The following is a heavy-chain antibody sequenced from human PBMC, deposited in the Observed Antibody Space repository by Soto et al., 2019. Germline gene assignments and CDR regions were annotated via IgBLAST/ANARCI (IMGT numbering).Heavy chain of an antibody. CDR1: GFTFSSYA. V-gene: IGHV3-64*01. D-gene: IGHD6-6*01. J-gene: IGHJ4*02. CDR3: ARVETSIAALNY. Sequence: PGGSLRLSCAASGFTFSSYAVHWVRQAPGKGLEYVSAISSNGGSTYYANSVKGRFTISRDNSKNTLYLQMGSLRAEDMAVYYCARVETSIAALNYWGQGTLVTVSS. CDR2: ISSNGGST.